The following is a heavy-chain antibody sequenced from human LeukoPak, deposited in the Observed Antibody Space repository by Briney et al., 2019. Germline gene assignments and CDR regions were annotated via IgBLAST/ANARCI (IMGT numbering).Heavy chain of an antibody. D-gene: IGHD4/OR15-4a*01. V-gene: IGHV4-39*01. CDR3: ARQDYGANSADY. CDR1: GGSISGSDYY. Sequence: PSETLSLTCTVSGGSISGSDYYWGWIRQPPGKGLEWIGSIYHSGSTYYNPSLKSRVTISVVASKNQFSLRLTSVTAADTAMYYCARQDYGANSADYWGQGTLVTVSS. J-gene: IGHJ4*02. CDR2: IYHSGST.